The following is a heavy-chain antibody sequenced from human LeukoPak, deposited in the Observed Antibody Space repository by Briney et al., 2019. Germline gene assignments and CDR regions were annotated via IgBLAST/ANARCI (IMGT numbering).Heavy chain of an antibody. Sequence: GGSLRLSCSGSGFNFHDYAVTWVRQAPGKGLEWVGFIRSKLYEGTTEYAASVKGRFTFLRDYSESIAYLQMSDLKTEDTAVYFCARSKPTYRTSDAFNVWGRGTMVTVSS. J-gene: IGHJ3*01. D-gene: IGHD1-14*01. CDR1: GFNFHDYA. CDR3: ARSKPTYRTSDAFNV. CDR2: IRSKLYEGTT. V-gene: IGHV3-49*04.